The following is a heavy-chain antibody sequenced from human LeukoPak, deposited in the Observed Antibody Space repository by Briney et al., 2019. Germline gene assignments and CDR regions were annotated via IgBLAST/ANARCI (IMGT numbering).Heavy chain of an antibody. CDR1: GLTFSNYA. J-gene: IGHJ4*02. D-gene: IGHD6-13*01. CDR3: ARGRIGEADY. V-gene: IGHV3-23*01. Sequence: GGSLRLSCVASGLTFSNYAMSWVCQAPGKGLEWVSGISDSGGSTYYADSVKGRFTISRDNSKNTLYLQMNSLRAEDTAVYYCARGRIGEADYWGQGTLVAVSS. CDR2: ISDSGGST.